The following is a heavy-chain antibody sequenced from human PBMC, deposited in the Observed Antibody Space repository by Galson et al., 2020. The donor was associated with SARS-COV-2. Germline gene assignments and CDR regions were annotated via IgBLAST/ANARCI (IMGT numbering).Heavy chain of an antibody. CDR2: T. D-gene: IGHD4-17*01. V-gene: IGHV4-39*02. J-gene: IGHJ4*02. CDR3: ARDYGGKFHYFDY. Sequence: TYNNPSLRSRITMSVDASRNQFSLKLTSVTPADTAVYYCARDYGGKFHYFDYWGQGHLVTVTS.